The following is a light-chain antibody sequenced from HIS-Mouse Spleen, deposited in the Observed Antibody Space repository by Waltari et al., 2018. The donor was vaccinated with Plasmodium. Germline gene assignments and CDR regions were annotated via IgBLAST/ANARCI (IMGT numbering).Light chain of an antibody. CDR3: QVWDSSSDHRV. CDR1: NIGSKS. V-gene: IGLV3-21*02. CDR2: EDS. Sequence: SYVLTQPPSVSVAPGQTARITCGGNNIGSKSVHWYQQKPGQAPVLVGYEDSDRPSGIPGRVSGSNAGNTATLTISRVEAGDEADYYCQVWDSSSDHRVFGGGTKLTVL. J-gene: IGLJ3*02.